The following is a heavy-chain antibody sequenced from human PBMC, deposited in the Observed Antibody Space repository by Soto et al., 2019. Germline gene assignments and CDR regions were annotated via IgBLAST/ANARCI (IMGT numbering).Heavy chain of an antibody. J-gene: IGHJ6*02. D-gene: IGHD2-8*01. CDR2: IYSGGST. Sequence: PGGSLRLSCAASGFTFSSYSMNWVRQAPGKGLEWVSVIYSGGSTYYADSVKGRFTISRHNSKNTLYLQINSLRAEDTAVYYCAKTGWVLIYAISVYGMAVWGQGTTVTVSS. CDR1: GFTFSSYS. CDR3: AKTGWVLIYAISVYGMAV. V-gene: IGHV3-53*01.